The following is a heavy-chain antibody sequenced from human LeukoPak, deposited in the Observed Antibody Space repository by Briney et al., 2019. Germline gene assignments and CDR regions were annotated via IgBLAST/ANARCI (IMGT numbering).Heavy chain of an antibody. V-gene: IGHV3-30-3*01. D-gene: IGHD3-9*01. CDR2: ISYDGSNK. CDR3: ARDHFDHFDY. CDR1: GFTFSSYA. J-gene: IGHJ4*02. Sequence: GGSLRLSCAASGFTFSSYAMHWVRQAPGKGLEWVAVISYDGSNKYYADSVKGRFTISRDNSKNTLYLQMNSLRAEDTAVYYCARDHFDHFDYWGQGTLVTVSS.